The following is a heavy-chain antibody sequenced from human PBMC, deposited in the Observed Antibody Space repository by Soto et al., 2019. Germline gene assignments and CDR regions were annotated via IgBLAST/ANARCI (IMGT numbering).Heavy chain of an antibody. Sequence: SETLSLTCTVSGGSISSGGYYWSWIRQHPGKGLEWIGYIYYSGSTYYNPSLKSRVTISVDTSKNQFSLKLSSVTAADTAVYYCARAGSGYDYFNAFDIWGQGTMVTVSS. CDR1: GGSISSGGYY. J-gene: IGHJ3*02. D-gene: IGHD5-12*01. V-gene: IGHV4-31*03. CDR3: ARAGSGYDYFNAFDI. CDR2: IYYSGST.